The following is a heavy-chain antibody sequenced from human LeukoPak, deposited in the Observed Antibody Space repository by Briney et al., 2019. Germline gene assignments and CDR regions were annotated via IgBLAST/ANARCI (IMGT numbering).Heavy chain of an antibody. CDR1: GSPFSSYW. V-gene: IGHV5-51*01. CDR2: IYPGDSDT. J-gene: IGHJ4*02. Sequence: HGESLQISCKGSGSPFSSYWIGWVRQLPGKGLEWMGIIYPGDSDTGYSPSFQGQVTISADKSISTAYLQWSSLKASDTAMYYCARSDGGSDEYYFDYWGQGTLVTVSS. D-gene: IGHD2-15*01. CDR3: ARSDGGSDEYYFDY.